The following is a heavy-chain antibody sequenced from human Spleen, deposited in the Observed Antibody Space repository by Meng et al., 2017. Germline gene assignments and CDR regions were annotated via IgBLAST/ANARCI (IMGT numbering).Heavy chain of an antibody. D-gene: IGHD1-26*01. CDR3: ARAFSGSYYRCDS. Sequence: SVKVSCKASGGTFSTYSLSWVRQAPGQGLEWVGGIIPLFATPNYAQDFQGRVTITADESTSTVYMELSSLRPDDTALYFCARAFSGSYYRCDSWGQGTRVTVSS. V-gene: IGHV1-69*13. J-gene: IGHJ4*02. CDR2: IIPLFATP. CDR1: GGTFSTYS.